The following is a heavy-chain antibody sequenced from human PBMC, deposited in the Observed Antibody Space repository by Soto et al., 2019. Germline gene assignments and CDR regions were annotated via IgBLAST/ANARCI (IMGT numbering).Heavy chain of an antibody. V-gene: IGHV4-59*01. CDR2: IYYSGST. CDR1: GGSISSYY. Sequence: SETLSLTCTVSGGSISSYYXSWIRQPPGKGLEWIGYIYYSGSTNYNPSLKSRVTVSVDTSKNQFSLKLSSVTAADTAVYYCARVVDIVGIDWFDPWGQGTLVTVSS. CDR3: ARVVDIVGIDWFDP. J-gene: IGHJ5*02. D-gene: IGHD5-12*01.